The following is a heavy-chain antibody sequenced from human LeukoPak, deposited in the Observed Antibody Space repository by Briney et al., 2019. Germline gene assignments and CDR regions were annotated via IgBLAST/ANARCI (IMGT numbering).Heavy chain of an antibody. D-gene: IGHD3-16*01. CDR3: AIGQGVITWGGADVYDV. CDR1: GDTFTNYG. V-gene: IGHV1-18*01. Sequence: ASVRVSCKASGDTFTNYGINWVRQAPGQRPEWMGWFSTYNGDTKYAQKLKGRLTLTADTLKTTAYMELRTLISDDTATYYCAIGQGVITWGGADVYDVWGQGTTVIVPS. J-gene: IGHJ3*01. CDR2: FSTYNGDT.